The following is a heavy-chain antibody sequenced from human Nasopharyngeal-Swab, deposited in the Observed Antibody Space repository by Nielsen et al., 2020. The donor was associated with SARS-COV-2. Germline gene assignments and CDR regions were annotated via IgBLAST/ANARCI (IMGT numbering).Heavy chain of an antibody. CDR1: GYTLTDLA. D-gene: IGHD6-6*01. CDR2: FDPEDGET. Sequence: ASVKVSCKVSGYTLTDLAMHWVRQAPVKGLEWMGGFDPEDGETIYAQRFQGRVTMTRDTSTSTVYMELSSLRSEDTAVYYCARDQAARLSHAGYCGQGTLVTVSS. V-gene: IGHV1-24*01. CDR3: ARDQAARLSHAGY. J-gene: IGHJ4*02.